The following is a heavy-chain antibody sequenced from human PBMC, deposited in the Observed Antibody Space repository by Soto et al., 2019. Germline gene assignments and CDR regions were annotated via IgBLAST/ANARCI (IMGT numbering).Heavy chain of an antibody. V-gene: IGHV4-4*07. CDR3: ARDLRTYSSGWSAIDY. CDR2: IYTSGST. J-gene: IGHJ4*02. Sequence: QVQLQESGPGLVKPSETLSLTCTVSGGSISSYYWSWIRQPAGKGLEWIGRIYTSGSTNYNPSLKSRVTMSVDTSKNQFSLKLSSVTAADTAVYYCARDLRTYSSGWSAIDYWGQGTLVTVSS. D-gene: IGHD6-19*01. CDR1: GGSISSYY.